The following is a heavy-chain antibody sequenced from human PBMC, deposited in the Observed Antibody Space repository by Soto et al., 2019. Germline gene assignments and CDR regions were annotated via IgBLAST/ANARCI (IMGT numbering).Heavy chain of an antibody. CDR3: ARSPAYGDYANLDT. J-gene: IGHJ5*02. CDR2: IHSTRSP. V-gene: IGHV4-4*07. Sequence: PSETLSLTCTVSCDSVSKYYWSWIRQPAGKGLEWIGRIHSTRSPNYNPSLKSRVTMSVDTSKNQFSLKLNLTSVTAADTGVYYCARSPAYGDYANLDTWGQGTLVTVSS. CDR1: CDSVSKYY. D-gene: IGHD4-17*01.